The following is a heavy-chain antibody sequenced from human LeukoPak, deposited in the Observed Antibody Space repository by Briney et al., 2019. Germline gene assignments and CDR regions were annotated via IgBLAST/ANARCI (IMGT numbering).Heavy chain of an antibody. CDR2: IDRSDSYT. CDR1: GYSFTSYW. V-gene: IGHV5-10-1*01. Sequence: GEPLKISCKGSGYSFTSYWSSWVRQMPGKGLEWMGRIDRSDSYTNYSPSFQGHVTISADKSISTAYLQWSSLKASDTAMYYCARHTVQYCSSTSCYNYWGQGTLVTVSS. J-gene: IGHJ4*02. CDR3: ARHTVQYCSSTSCYNY. D-gene: IGHD2-2*02.